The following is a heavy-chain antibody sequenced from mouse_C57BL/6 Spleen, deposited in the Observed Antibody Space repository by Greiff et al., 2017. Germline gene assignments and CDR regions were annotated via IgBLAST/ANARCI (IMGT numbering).Heavy chain of an antibody. CDR1: GYTFTSYT. CDR2: LNAGRGYT. V-gene: IGHV1-4*01. J-gene: IGHJ4*01. Sequence: QVLLQQSGAELARPGASVKMSCKASGYTFTSYTMHWVRQRPGQGLEWIGSLNAGRGYTKSHQTFKDKSTLTADKSSRTDYMQLSSLTSENYAVYNCARSDYDYAMDDWGQGTSVTVSS. D-gene: IGHD2-4*01. CDR3: ARSDYDYAMDD.